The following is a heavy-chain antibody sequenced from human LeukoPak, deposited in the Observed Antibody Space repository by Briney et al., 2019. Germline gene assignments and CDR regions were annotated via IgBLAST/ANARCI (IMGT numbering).Heavy chain of an antibody. CDR3: ARRGLVVVPL. V-gene: IGHV4-39*01. CDR1: GVSVRSSDSY. CDR2: IYYNGNT. J-gene: IGHJ4*02. D-gene: IGHD2-21*01. Sequence: PSETLSLTCTVSGVSVRSSDSYWVWVRQPPGKGLEWVGSIYYNGNTPFNPSLKSRLSISVDTSKNQFSLRMTSVTAADTAVYYCARRGLVVVPLRGQGILVTVSS.